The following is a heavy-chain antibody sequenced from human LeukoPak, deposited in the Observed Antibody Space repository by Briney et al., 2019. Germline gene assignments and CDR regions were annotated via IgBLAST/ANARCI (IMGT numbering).Heavy chain of an antibody. J-gene: IGHJ4*02. D-gene: IGHD3-10*01. Sequence: SQTLSLTCTVSGGSISSGSYYWSWIRQPAGKGLEWIGRIYTSGSTNYNPSLKSRVTISVDTSKNQFSLKLSSVTAADTAVYYCARYGRKLWFGELRVSYWGQGTLVTVSS. V-gene: IGHV4-61*02. CDR2: IYTSGST. CDR3: ARYGRKLWFGELRVSY. CDR1: GGSISSGSYY.